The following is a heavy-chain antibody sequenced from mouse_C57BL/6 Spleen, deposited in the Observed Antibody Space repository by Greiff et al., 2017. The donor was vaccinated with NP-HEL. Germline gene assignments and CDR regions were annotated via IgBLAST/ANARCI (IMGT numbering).Heavy chain of an antibody. CDR3: ARSDYFDY. J-gene: IGHJ2*01. CDR2: ISSGGSYT. CDR1: GFTFSSYG. Sequence: EVKLMESGGDLVKPGGSLKLSCAASGFTFSSYGMSWVRQTPDKRLEWVATISSGGSYTYYPDSVKGRFTISRDNAKNTLYLQMSSLKSEDTAMYYCARSDYFDYWGQGTTRTVSS. V-gene: IGHV5-6*01.